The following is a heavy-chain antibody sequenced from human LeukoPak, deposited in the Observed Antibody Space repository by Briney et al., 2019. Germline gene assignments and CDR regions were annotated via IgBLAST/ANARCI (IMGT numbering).Heavy chain of an antibody. D-gene: IGHD3-10*01. CDR1: GASIISGNYF. CDR2: WHHSGIT. J-gene: IGHJ4*02. CDR3: ARQYEF. Sequence: PSETLSLTCTVSGASIISGNYFWCWVRQPPGKRLEWIGSWHHSGITDYNPSLKSRVTIVADTSKNQFSLKLASVAAADSAVYFCARQYEFWGQGTLVTVSS. V-gene: IGHV4-39*01.